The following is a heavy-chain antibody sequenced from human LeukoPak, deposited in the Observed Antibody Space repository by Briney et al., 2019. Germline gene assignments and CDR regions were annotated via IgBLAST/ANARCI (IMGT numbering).Heavy chain of an antibody. V-gene: IGHV3-7*01. CDR3: ARYQRLGELDIPYYFDY. CDR1: GFTFSSYW. J-gene: IGHJ4*02. CDR2: IKQDGSEK. D-gene: IGHD3-10*01. Sequence: GGSLRLSCAASGFTFSSYWMSWVRQALGKGLEWVANIKQDGSEKYYVDSVKGRFTISGDNAKNSPYLQMNSLRAEDTAVYYCARYQRLGELDIPYYFDYWGQGTLVTVSS.